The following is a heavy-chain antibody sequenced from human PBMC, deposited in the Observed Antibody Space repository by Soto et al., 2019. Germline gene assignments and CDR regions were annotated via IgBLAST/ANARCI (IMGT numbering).Heavy chain of an antibody. CDR2: IGQDGSKK. CDR3: ARDPCGGDCYSDY. J-gene: IGHJ4*02. V-gene: IGHV3-7*01. D-gene: IGHD2-21*02. CDR1: GFTFSTYW. Sequence: PGGSLRLSCAASGFTFSTYWMSWVRQSPEKGLEWVANIGQDGSKKYYVDSVKGRFTISRDNCKKTLYLQMNSLRAEDTAVYYCARDPCGGDCYSDYWGQGTLVTVSS.